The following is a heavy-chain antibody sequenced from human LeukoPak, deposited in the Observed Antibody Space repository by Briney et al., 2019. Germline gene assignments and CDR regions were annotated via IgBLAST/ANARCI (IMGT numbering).Heavy chain of an antibody. D-gene: IGHD3-22*01. CDR3: ATPANYYDSSGYYSVG. Sequence: GASVKGSCKVSGYTLTELSMHWVRQAPGKGLEWMGGFEPEDVETIYAHNFQGRVTMTEDTSPDTAHMWRSRLRSEETRVYHCATPANYYDSSGYYSVGWGQGTLVTVSS. J-gene: IGHJ4*02. CDR1: GYTLTELS. CDR2: FEPEDVET. V-gene: IGHV1-24*01.